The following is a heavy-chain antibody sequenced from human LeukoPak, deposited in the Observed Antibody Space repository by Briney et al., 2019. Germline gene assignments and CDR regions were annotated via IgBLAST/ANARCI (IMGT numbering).Heavy chain of an antibody. Sequence: SGTLSLTCTVSGGSISSGSYYWDWIRQAPGKGLEWIGNIYHSGFTYYNPSLKSRVTMSVDTSKNHFSLKLNSLTAADTAVYYCARHHSALNWFDPWGQGTLVTVSS. CDR2: IYHSGFT. V-gene: IGHV4-39*01. J-gene: IGHJ5*02. CDR1: GGSISSGSYY. D-gene: IGHD2-15*01. CDR3: ARHHSALNWFDP.